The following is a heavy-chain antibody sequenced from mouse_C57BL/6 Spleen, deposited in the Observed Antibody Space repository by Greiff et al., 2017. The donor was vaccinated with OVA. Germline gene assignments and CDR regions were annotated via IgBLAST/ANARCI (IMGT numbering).Heavy chain of an antibody. CDR1: GYTFTSYW. J-gene: IGHJ3*01. CDR2: INPSNGGT. Sequence: QVHVKQPGTELVKPGASVKLSCKASGYTFTSYWMHWVKQRPGQGLEWIGNINPSNGGTNYNEKFKSKATLTVDKSSSTAYMQLSSLTSEDSAVYYCARYGTTVVPFAYWGQGTLVTVSA. D-gene: IGHD1-1*01. V-gene: IGHV1-53*01. CDR3: ARYGTTVVPFAY.